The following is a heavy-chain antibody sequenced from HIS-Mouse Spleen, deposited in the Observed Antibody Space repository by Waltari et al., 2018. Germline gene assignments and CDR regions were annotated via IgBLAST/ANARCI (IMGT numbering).Heavy chain of an antibody. D-gene: IGHD3-10*01. V-gene: IGHV4-39*07. CDR2: IYYNGST. CDR1: GGSISSSSYY. J-gene: IGHJ3*02. Sequence: QLQLQESGPGLVKPSETLSLTCTVSGGSISSSSYYWGWIRQPPGKGLEWSGSIYYNGSTYSHPSLKSRVTIAVDTSKNQFSLKLSSVTAADTAVYYCFGSGSYMGDAFDIWGQGTMVTVSS. CDR3: FGSGSYMGDAFDI.